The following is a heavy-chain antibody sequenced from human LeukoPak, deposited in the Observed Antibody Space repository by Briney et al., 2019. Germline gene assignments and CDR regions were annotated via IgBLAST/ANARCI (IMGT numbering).Heavy chain of an antibody. V-gene: IGHV3-23*01. CDR3: AKDGSSYFDY. Sequence: GGSLRLSCAASGFTFSTYNMNWVRQAPGKGLEWVSAVGGTDGRTYYAAFVKGRFTIYRDNSKNTLYLQMNSLRADDTAVYYCAKDGSSYFDYWGQGTLVTVSP. J-gene: IGHJ4*02. CDR2: VGGTDGRT. CDR1: GFTFSTYN.